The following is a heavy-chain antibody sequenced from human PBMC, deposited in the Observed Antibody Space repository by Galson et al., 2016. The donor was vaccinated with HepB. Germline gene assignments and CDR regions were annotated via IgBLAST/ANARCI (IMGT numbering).Heavy chain of an antibody. V-gene: IGHV4-4*01. CDR1: GGSISISNW. D-gene: IGHD1-14*01. CDR3: AIGYEASVNNHYYYYINA. Sequence: ETLSLTCAASGGSISISNWWSWVRQPPGKGLKWIGEISHSGSTNYNPSLKSRVAISIDKAKNQFSLRLTSGTAADTAVYSCAIGYEASVNNHYYYYINAWGKGTTVTVSS. CDR2: ISHSGST. J-gene: IGHJ6*03.